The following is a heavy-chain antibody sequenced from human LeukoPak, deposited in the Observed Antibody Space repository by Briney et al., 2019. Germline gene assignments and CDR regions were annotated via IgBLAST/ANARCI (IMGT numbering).Heavy chain of an antibody. CDR1: GFTFSSYA. V-gene: IGHV3-23*01. CDR2: ISGSGGST. Sequence: GGSLRLSCAASGFTFSSYAMSWVRQAPGKGLEWVSGISGSGGSTYYADSVKGRFTISRDYSKNTLYLQMNSLRAEDTAVYYCAKVRYIGYYFDYWGQGTLVTVSS. CDR3: AKVRYIGYYFDY. J-gene: IGHJ4*02. D-gene: IGHD5-12*01.